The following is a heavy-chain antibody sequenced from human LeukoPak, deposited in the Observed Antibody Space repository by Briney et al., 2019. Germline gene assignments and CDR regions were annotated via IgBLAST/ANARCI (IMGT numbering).Heavy chain of an antibody. D-gene: IGHD6-13*01. Sequence: SETLSLTCTVSNGPINTYQWSWIRQPPGKGLEWIGSIYYSGSTYYNPSLKSRVTISVDTSKNQFSLKLSSVTAADTAVYYCARGRPTLFRAAGLFDYWGQGTLVTVSS. J-gene: IGHJ4*02. CDR1: NGPINTYQ. CDR3: ARGRPTLFRAAGLFDY. CDR2: IYYSGST. V-gene: IGHV4-59*12.